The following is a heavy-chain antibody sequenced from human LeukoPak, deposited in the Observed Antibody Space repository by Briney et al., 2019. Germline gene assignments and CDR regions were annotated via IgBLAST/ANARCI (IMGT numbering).Heavy chain of an antibody. V-gene: IGHV3-7*05. D-gene: IGHD6-6*01. J-gene: IGHJ4*02. CDR2: IKQDGSEK. Sequence: GGSLRLSCAASGFTFSSYWMSWVRQAPGKWLGWVANIKQDGSEKYYVDSVKGRFTISRDNAKNSLYLQMNSLRAEDTAVYYCARDRDSSSSFDYWGQGTLVTVSS. CDR3: ARDRDSSSSFDY. CDR1: GFTFSSYW.